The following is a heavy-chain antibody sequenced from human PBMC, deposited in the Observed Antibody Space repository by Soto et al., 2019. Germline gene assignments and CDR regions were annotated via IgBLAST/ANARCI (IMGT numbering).Heavy chain of an antibody. CDR3: ARHSSSWGYYYYYYMDV. CDR1: GYTFTSYD. D-gene: IGHD6-6*01. J-gene: IGHJ6*03. CDR2: MNPNSGNT. V-gene: IGHV1-8*01. Sequence: ASVKVSCKASGYTFTSYDINWVRQATGQGLEWMGWMNPNSGNTGYAQKFQGRVTMTRNTSISTAYMELSSLRSEDTAVYYCARHSSSWGYYYYYYMDVWGKGTTVTVSS.